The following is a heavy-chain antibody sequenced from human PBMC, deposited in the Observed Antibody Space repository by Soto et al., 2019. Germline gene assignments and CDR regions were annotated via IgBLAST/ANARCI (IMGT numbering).Heavy chain of an antibody. J-gene: IGHJ3*02. CDR3: ARNLAVIAASDPFDI. CDR1: GFTFSSYA. V-gene: IGHV3-30-3*01. CDR2: ISYDGNNK. D-gene: IGHD6-6*01. Sequence: GGSLRLSCAASGFTFSSYAMHWVRQAPGKGLEWVAVISYDGNNKYYAESVKGRITISRDNSKKPLYLQMNSLRAEETFFFCCARNLAVIAASDPFDIWGKGTMVTVSS.